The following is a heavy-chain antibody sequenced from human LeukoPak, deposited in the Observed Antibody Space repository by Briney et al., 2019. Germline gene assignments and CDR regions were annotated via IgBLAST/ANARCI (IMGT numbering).Heavy chain of an antibody. CDR3: ARDRAWGYFDY. V-gene: IGHV3-48*01. CDR2: ISSSSSTI. J-gene: IGHJ4*02. CDR1: GFTFSSYS. Sequence: RSGRSLRLSCAASGFTFSSYSMNWVRQAPGKWLEWVSYISSSSSTISDADSVKGRFTISRDNAKNSLYLQMNSLRVEDTAVYYCARDRAWGYFDYWGQGTLVTVSS. D-gene: IGHD3-16*01.